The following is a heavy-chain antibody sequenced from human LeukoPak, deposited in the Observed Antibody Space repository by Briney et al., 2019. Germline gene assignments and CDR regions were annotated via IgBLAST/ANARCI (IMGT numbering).Heavy chain of an antibody. Sequence: PGGFLRLACAASGFTFNTYAMSWVRQAPGKGLEWVSAISGSGGSTYSADSAKGRFTISRDNSKNMLYRQMNSLKAEDTAVYYCAKGGAVSSKSITMVRGTRRYSYYMDVWAKGTTVTISS. CDR3: AKGGAVSSKSITMVRGTRRYSYYMDV. J-gene: IGHJ6*03. D-gene: IGHD3-10*01. CDR1: GFTFNTYA. V-gene: IGHV3-23*01. CDR2: ISGSGGST.